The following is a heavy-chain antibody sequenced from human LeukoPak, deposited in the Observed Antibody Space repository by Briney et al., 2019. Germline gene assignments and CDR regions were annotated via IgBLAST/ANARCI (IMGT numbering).Heavy chain of an antibody. CDR1: GFTFSSYA. CDR2: ISYDGSNK. Sequence: GGSLRLSCAASGFTFSSYAMHWVRQAPGKGLEWVAVISYDGSNKYYADSVKGRFTISRDNSKNTLYLQMNSLRAEDTAVYYCATLPHGIAAAGFDYWGQGTLVTVSS. J-gene: IGHJ4*02. CDR3: ATLPHGIAAAGFDY. D-gene: IGHD6-13*01. V-gene: IGHV3-30-3*01.